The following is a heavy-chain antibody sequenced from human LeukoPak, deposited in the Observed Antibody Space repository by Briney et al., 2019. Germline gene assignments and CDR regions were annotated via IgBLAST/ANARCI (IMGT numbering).Heavy chain of an antibody. CDR3: ARAPLDILTGYTWFDP. V-gene: IGHV4-4*07. J-gene: IGHJ5*02. D-gene: IGHD3-9*01. CDR1: GNSFGNYY. CDR2: IYTSGST. Sequence: SETLSLTCTVSGNSFGNYYWSWIRQPAGKGLEWIGRIYTSGSTTYNPSLKSRVTMSVDTSKNQFSLKLSSVTAADTAVYYCARAPLDILTGYTWFDPWGQGTLVTVSS.